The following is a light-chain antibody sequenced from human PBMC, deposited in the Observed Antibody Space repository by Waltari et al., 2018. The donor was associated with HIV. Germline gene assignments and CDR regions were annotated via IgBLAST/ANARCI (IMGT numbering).Light chain of an antibody. J-gene: IGKJ4*01. CDR1: QSISSY. CDR2: AAS. V-gene: IGKV1-39*01. Sequence: DIQMTQSPSSLSASVGDRVTITCRASQSISSYLNWYQQKPGKAPNLLIYAASSLQSGVPSRFSGSESGTDFTLTISSLQPEDFATYFCQQSYSTPPTFGGGTKVEIK. CDR3: QQSYSTPPT.